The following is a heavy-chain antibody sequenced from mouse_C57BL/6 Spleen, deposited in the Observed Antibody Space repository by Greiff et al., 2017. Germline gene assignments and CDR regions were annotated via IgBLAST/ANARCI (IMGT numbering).Heavy chain of an antibody. CDR3: AREAYYSNSFAY. J-gene: IGHJ3*01. Sequence: EVQLVESGPGLVKPSQSLSLTCSVTGYSITSGYYWNWIRQFPGNKLEWMGYISYDGSNNYNPSLKNRISITRDTSKNQFFLKLNSVTTEDTATYYCAREAYYSNSFAYWGQGTLVTVSA. CDR1: GYSITSGYY. D-gene: IGHD2-5*01. V-gene: IGHV3-6*01. CDR2: ISYDGSN.